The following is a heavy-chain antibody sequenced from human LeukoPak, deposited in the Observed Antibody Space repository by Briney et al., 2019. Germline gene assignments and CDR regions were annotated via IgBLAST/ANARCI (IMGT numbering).Heavy chain of an antibody. CDR3: ARDPPRGYGYGDAFDI. J-gene: IGHJ3*02. D-gene: IGHD5-18*01. Sequence: GASVKVSCKASGYTFTSYYMHWVRQAPGQGLEWMGRISPNSGGTNYAQKFQGRVTMTRDTSISTAYMELSRLRSDDTAVYYCARDPPRGYGYGDAFDIWGQGTMVTVSS. CDR1: GYTFTSYY. CDR2: ISPNSGGT. V-gene: IGHV1-2*06.